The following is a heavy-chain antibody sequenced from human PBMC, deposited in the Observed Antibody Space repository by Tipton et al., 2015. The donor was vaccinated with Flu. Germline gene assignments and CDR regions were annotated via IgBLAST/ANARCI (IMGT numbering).Heavy chain of an antibody. CDR3: ARTGFYDSSGYIRGYYFDY. J-gene: IGHJ4*02. D-gene: IGHD3-22*01. CDR2: ISGTGSTI. Sequence: SLRLSCAASGSTFSDYYMSWIRQAPGKGLEWVSYISGTGSTIYYADSVKGRFTISRDSAKNSVYLQMNSLRAEDTAVYYCARTGFYDSSGYIRGYYFDYWGQGTRVTVSS. CDR1: GSTFSDYY. V-gene: IGHV3-11*04.